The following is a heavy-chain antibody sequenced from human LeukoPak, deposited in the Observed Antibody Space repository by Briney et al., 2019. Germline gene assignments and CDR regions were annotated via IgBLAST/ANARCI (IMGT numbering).Heavy chain of an antibody. J-gene: IGHJ6*03. CDR3: ASGYGDYYYYYMDV. D-gene: IGHD4-17*01. CDR1: GFTFSSYV. V-gene: IGHV3-30*04. Sequence: GGSLRLSCAASGFTFSSYVMHWVRQAPGKGLEWVAIISYDGSNEYYADSVKGRFTISRDNSKNTLYLQMNSLRAEDTAVYYCASGYGDYYYYYMDVWGKGTTVTISS. CDR2: ISYDGSNE.